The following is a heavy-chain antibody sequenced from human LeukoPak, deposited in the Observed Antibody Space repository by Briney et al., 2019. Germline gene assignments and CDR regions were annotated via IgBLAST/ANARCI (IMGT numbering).Heavy chain of an antibody. D-gene: IGHD3-22*01. CDR3: SRAPYDSGGYYWDY. V-gene: IGHV3-30*03. Sequence: PGRSLRLSCAASGFTFSDYGMHWVRQAPGKGLEWVAVISYDGINKYYADSVKGRFTISRDNSKNTLSLQMNSLRAEDTAVYYCSRAPYDSGGYYWDYWGRGTLVTVSS. CDR1: GFTFSDYG. CDR2: ISYDGINK. J-gene: IGHJ4*02.